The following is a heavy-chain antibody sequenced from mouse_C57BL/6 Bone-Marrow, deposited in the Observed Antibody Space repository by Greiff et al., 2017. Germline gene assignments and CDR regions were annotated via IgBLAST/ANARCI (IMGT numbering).Heavy chain of an antibody. V-gene: IGHV5-4*01. J-gene: IGHJ4*01. CDR2: ISDGGSYT. CDR3: ARDRGVYYYGSRNYAMDY. Sequence: EVQVVESGGGLVKPGGSLKLSCAASGFTFSSYAMSWVRQTPEKRLEWVATISDGGSYTYYPDNVKGRFTISRDNAKNNLYLQMSHLKSEDTAMYYCARDRGVYYYGSRNYAMDYWGQGTSVTVSS. D-gene: IGHD1-1*01. CDR1: GFTFSSYA.